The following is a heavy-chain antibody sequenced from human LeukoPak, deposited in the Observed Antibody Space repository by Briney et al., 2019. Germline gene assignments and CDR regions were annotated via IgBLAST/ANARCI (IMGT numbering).Heavy chain of an antibody. J-gene: IGHJ5*02. Sequence: GASVKVSCKASGYTFTGYYMHWVRQAPGQGLEWMGWISAYNGNTNYAQKLQGRVTMTTDTSTSTAYMELRSLRSDDTAVYYCARDSIWFGELLSVSWFDPWGQGTLVTVSS. CDR1: GYTFTGYY. D-gene: IGHD3-10*01. CDR2: ISAYNGNT. V-gene: IGHV1-18*04. CDR3: ARDSIWFGELLSVSWFDP.